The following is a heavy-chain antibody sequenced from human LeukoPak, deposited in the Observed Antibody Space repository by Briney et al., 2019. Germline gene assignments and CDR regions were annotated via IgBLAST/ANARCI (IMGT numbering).Heavy chain of an antibody. CDR2: FYYTGSI. CDR1: GGSISSTSYY. J-gene: IGHJ4*02. Sequence: PSETLSLTCLVSGGSISSTSYYWGWIRQSPGRGLEWIGSFYYTGSIFDNRSLRSRVTISIDMSKNQFLLKLTSVTAADTAVYYCVSGTSVTNFAHRGQGTLVTVSS. CDR3: VSGTSVTNFAH. V-gene: IGHV4-39*07. D-gene: IGHD4-17*01.